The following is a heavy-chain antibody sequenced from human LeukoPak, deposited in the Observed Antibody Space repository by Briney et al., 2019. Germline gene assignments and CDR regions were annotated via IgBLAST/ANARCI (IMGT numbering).Heavy chain of an antibody. V-gene: IGHV4-59*08. CDR2: IYYSGST. J-gene: IGHJ4*02. D-gene: IGHD3-9*01. Sequence: SETLSLTCTVSGGSISSYYWSWIRQPPGKGLEWIGYIYYSGSTNYNPPLKSRVTISVDTSKNQFSLKLSSVTAADTAVYYCARGDYDILTGSRGGFDYWGQGTLVTVSS. CDR1: GGSISSYY. CDR3: ARGDYDILTGSRGGFDY.